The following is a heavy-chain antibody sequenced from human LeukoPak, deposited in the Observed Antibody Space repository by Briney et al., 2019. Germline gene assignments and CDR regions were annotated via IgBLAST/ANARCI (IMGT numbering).Heavy chain of an antibody. CDR2: IIPIFGTA. J-gene: IGHJ4*02. CDR3: AINYDSSPPYFDY. Sequence: SVKVSCKASGGTFSSYAISWVRQAPGQGLEWMGGIIPIFGTANYAQKFQGRVTITTDESTSTAYMELSSLRSEDTAVYYCAINYDSSPPYFDYWGQGTLVTVSS. CDR1: GGTFSSYA. D-gene: IGHD3-22*01. V-gene: IGHV1-69*05.